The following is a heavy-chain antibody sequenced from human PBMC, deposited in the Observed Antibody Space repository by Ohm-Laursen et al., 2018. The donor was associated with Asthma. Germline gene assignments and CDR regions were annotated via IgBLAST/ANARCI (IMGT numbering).Heavy chain of an antibody. Sequence: SVKVSCKASGYTFTGYYMHWVRQAPGQGLEWMGGIIPIFGTANYAQKFQGRVTITADESTSTAYMELSSLRSEDTAVYYCARDVAVAGTGFDLWGRGTLVTVSS. J-gene: IGHJ2*01. CDR3: ARDVAVAGTGFDL. V-gene: IGHV1-69*13. CDR1: GYTFTGYY. D-gene: IGHD6-19*01. CDR2: IIPIFGTA.